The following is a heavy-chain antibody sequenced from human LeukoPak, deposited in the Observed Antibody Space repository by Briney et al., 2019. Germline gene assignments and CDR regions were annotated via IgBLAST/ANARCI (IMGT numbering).Heavy chain of an antibody. V-gene: IGHV4-59*05. CDR2: IYNSGST. D-gene: IGHD4-23*01. CDR1: GGSISSYY. J-gene: IGHJ4*02. CDR3: ATSGYGGNSRFGY. Sequence: PSETLSLTCTVSGGSISSYYWSWIRQPPGKGLKWIGSIYNSGSTFYNPSLKSRVTISVDTSKNQFSLKLTSVTAADTALYYCATSGYGGNSRFGYWGQGTLVTVSS.